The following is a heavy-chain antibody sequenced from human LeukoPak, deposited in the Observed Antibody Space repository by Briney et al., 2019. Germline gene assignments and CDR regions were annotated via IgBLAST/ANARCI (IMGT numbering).Heavy chain of an antibody. D-gene: IGHD3-22*01. CDR2: ISSSGSTI. J-gene: IGHJ4*02. CDR1: GFTFSSYE. V-gene: IGHV3-48*03. CDR3: ARAYYYDSSGYLAY. Sequence: GGSLRLSCAASGFTFSSYEMNWVRQAPGKGLEWVSYISSSGSTIYYADSVKGRFTISRDNAKNSLYLQMNSLRAEDTAVYYCARAYYYDSSGYLAYWGQGTLVTVSS.